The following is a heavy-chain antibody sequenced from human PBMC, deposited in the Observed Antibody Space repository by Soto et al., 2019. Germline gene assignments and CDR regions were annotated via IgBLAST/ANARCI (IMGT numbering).Heavy chain of an antibody. CDR3: TRPSLAYCGGDCSYYWYFDL. Sequence: EVQLVESGGGLVQPGGSLKLSCAASGFTFSGSAMHWVRQASGKGLEWVGRIRSKANSYATAYAASVKGRFTISRDDSKNTAYLQMNSLKTEDTAVYYCTRPSLAYCGGDCSYYWYFDLWRRGTLVTVSS. J-gene: IGHJ2*01. D-gene: IGHD2-21*02. CDR1: GFTFSGSA. V-gene: IGHV3-73*02. CDR2: IRSKANSYAT.